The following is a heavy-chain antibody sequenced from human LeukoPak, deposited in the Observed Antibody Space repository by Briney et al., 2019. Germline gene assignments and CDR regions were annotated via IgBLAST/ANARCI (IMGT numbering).Heavy chain of an antibody. CDR1: GFTLSSYA. Sequence: GGSLRLSCAASGFTLSSYAMNWVRQAPGKGLEWVSGISGSGGSTYHADSVKGRFTISRDNSKNTLYLQMNSLRAEDTAVYYCAKDLRITMIVVVIKAFDIWGQGTMVTVSS. CDR2: ISGSGGST. J-gene: IGHJ3*02. CDR3: AKDLRITMIVVVIKAFDI. V-gene: IGHV3-23*01. D-gene: IGHD3-22*01.